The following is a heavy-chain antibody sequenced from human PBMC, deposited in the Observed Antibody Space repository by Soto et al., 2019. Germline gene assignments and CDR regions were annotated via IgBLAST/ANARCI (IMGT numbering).Heavy chain of an antibody. Sequence: QVQLVQSGAEVKKPGSSVKVSCKASGGTFSSYAISWVRQAPGQGLEWMGGIIPIFGTANYAQKFQGRVTSTADEATSTAYMELSSLRSEDTAVYYCASTGDGRPLPNYYYYGMYVWGQGTTVTVSS. CDR2: IIPIFGTA. J-gene: IGHJ6*02. CDR3: ASTGDGRPLPNYYYYGMYV. D-gene: IGHD3-10*01. CDR1: GGTFSSYA. V-gene: IGHV1-69*01.